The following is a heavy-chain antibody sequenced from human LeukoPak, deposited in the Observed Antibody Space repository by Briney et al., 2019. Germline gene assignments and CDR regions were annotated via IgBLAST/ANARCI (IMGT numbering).Heavy chain of an antibody. CDR3: ARGASRSFDY. CDR1: GYTFTSYD. V-gene: IGHV1-8*03. Sequence: WASVKVSCKTSGYTFTSYDINWVRQAPGQGLEWMGWMKSNSGNTGYAQKFQGRLTITRITSISTVYMELSSLRSEDTAVYYCARGASRSFDYWGQGTLVTVSS. D-gene: IGHD2-15*01. J-gene: IGHJ4*02. CDR2: MKSNSGNT.